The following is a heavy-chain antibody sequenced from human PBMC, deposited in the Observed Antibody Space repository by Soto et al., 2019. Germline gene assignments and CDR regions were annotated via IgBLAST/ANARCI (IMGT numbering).Heavy chain of an antibody. J-gene: IGHJ4*02. CDR1: GDSISSFY. CDR3: ARGISGPSMTTFYEY. V-gene: IGHV4-59*01. D-gene: IGHD1-20*01. CDR2: IYYSGST. Sequence: PSETLSLTCTVSGDSISSFYWSWIRQPPGKGLEWIGYIYYSGSTNYSPSLKSRVNISVDRSKNQFYLNMSSVTAADTAVYYCARGISGPSMTTFYEYWGQGTLVTVSS.